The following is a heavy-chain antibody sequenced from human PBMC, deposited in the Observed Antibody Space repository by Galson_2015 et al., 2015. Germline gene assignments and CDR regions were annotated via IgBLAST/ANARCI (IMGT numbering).Heavy chain of an antibody. V-gene: IGHV3-48*03. CDR1: GFTFSSYE. CDR3: ARASSTSCCHFDY. CDR2: ISSSGSTI. D-gene: IGHD2-2*01. J-gene: IGHJ4*02. Sequence: SLRLSCAASGFTFSSYEMNWVRQAPGKGLEWVSYISSSGSTIYYADSVKGRFTISGDNAKNSLYLQMNSLRAEDTAVYYCARASSTSCCHFDYWGQGTLVTVSS.